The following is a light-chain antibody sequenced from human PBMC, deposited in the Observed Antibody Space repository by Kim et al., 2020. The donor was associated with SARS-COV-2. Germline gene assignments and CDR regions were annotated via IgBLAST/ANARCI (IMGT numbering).Light chain of an antibody. CDR2: QAS. CDR1: KLGDKY. CDR3: QAWDSSTAV. J-gene: IGLJ2*01. V-gene: IGLV3-1*01. Sequence: VAPGQTASITCSGDKLGDKYACWYQQKPRQSPVLVIYQASQRPSGIPERFSGSNSGNTATLTISGTQAMDEADYYCQAWDSSTAVFGGGTQLTVL.